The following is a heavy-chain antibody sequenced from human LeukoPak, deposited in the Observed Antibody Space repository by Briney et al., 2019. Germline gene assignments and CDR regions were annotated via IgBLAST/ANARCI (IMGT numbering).Heavy chain of an antibody. CDR2: IWYDGSNK. J-gene: IGHJ4*02. D-gene: IGHD3-22*01. V-gene: IGHV3-33*01. CDR1: GFTFSSYD. CDR3: ARVGEPYERSGLLDY. Sequence: GGSLRLSCAASGFTFSSYDMHWVRQAPGKGLEWVAVIWYDGSNKYYADLVKGRFTISRENSKNNLSLQMNSLRAEDPDAYYCARVGEPYERSGLLDYWGRETLVTVS.